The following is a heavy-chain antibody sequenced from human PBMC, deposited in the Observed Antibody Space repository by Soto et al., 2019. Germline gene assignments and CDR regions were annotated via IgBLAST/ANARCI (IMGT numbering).Heavy chain of an antibody. CDR3: TTDPAPYSSGWSNRDY. J-gene: IGHJ4*02. Sequence: PGGSLRLSCAASGFTFSNAWMSWVRQAPGKGLEWVGRIKSKTDGGTTDYAAPVKGRFTISRDDSKNTLYLQMNSLKTEDTAVYYCTTDPAPYSSGWSNRDYWGQGTLVTVSS. V-gene: IGHV3-15*01. D-gene: IGHD6-19*01. CDR1: GFTFSNAW. CDR2: IKSKTDGGTT.